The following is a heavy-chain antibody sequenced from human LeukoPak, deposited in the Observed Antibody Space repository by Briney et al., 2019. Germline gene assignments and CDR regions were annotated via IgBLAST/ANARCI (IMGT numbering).Heavy chain of an antibody. CDR3: ARIWSVGYAFDI. V-gene: IGHV1-2*02. CDR1: GYTFTSYG. CDR2: INPNSGGT. D-gene: IGHD4-23*01. J-gene: IGHJ3*02. Sequence: GASVKVSCKASGYTFTSYGISWVRQAPGQGLEWMGWINPNSGGTNYAQKFQGRVTMTRDTSISTAYMELSRLRSDDTAVYYCARIWSVGYAFDIWGQGTMVTVSS.